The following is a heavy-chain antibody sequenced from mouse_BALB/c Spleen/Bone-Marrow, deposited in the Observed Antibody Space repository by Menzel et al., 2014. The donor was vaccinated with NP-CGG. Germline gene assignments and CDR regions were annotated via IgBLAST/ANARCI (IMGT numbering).Heavy chain of an antibody. CDR1: GYTFSSYW. J-gene: IGHJ2*01. Sequence: VQLQQSGAELMKPGASVKISRKATGYTFSSYWIEWVKQRPGHGLEWIGEILPGSGTTNYNEKFKGRATFTADTSSNTAYMQLSSLTSEDPAVYYCARGTYRYYFDYWGQGTTLTVSS. D-gene: IGHD2-14*01. CDR3: ARGTYRYYFDY. V-gene: IGHV1-9*01. CDR2: ILPGSGTT.